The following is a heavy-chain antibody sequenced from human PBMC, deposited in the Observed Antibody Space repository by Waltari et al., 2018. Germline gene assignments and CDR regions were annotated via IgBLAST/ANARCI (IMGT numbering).Heavy chain of an antibody. V-gene: IGHV4-61*02. D-gene: IGHD2-21*02. Sequence: QVQLQESGPALVKPSQTLSLRCTVSGDAVNRGTYYWTWVRQPAGQGLEWMGRIYTSGTTKYNPSLESRVTISLDTSKNEISLHLTSVTAADTAVYYCARVTGGWRFFDNWGQGSLVTVSS. CDR2: IYTSGTT. CDR1: GDAVNRGTYY. J-gene: IGHJ4*02. CDR3: ARVTGGWRFFDN.